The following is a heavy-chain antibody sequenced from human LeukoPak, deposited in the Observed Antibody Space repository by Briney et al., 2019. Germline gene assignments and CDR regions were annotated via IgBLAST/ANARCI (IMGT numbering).Heavy chain of an antibody. CDR2: IYRSGST. CDR3: ARHVTNNLPGYFDY. V-gene: IGHV4-30-2*01. D-gene: IGHD1-14*01. CDR1: GGSISSGGYS. Sequence: SQTLSLTCAVSGGSISSGGYSWSWIRQPPGKGLEWIGYIYRSGSTYYNPSLKSRVTISVDTSKNQFSLKLSSVTAADTAVYYCARHVTNNLPGYFDYWGQGTLVTVSS. J-gene: IGHJ4*02.